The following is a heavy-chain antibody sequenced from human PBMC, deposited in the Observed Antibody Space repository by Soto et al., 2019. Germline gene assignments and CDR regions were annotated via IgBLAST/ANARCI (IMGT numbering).Heavy chain of an antibody. CDR1: GYTFTDYY. CDR2: FNPKTGGP. CDR3: AREHAGFGDF. Sequence: GASVKVSCKASGYTFTDYYIHWVRQAPGQGLEWLGWFNPKTGGPNYAPKFHGRVTMTRDTSISTTYMELTSLTSDDTDVYYCAREHAGFGDFWGPGTLVTVSS. D-gene: IGHD3-16*01. J-gene: IGHJ4*02. V-gene: IGHV1-2*02.